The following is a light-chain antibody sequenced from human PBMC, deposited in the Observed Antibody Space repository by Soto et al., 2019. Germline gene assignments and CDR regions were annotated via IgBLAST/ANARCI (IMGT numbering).Light chain of an antibody. CDR2: LGS. Sequence: DIVMTQSPLSLPVTPGEPASISCRSSQSLLHSNGYNYLDWYLQKPGQSPQLLIYLGSNRASGVPDRFSGSGSGTDFTLKISRVEAEDVGVYYCMQALQTSGTVGPGTKVDIK. J-gene: IGKJ3*01. CDR1: QSLLHSNGYNY. V-gene: IGKV2-28*01. CDR3: MQALQTSGT.